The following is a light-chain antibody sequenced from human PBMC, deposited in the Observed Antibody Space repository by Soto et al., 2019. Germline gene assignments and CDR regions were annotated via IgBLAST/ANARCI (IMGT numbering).Light chain of an antibody. V-gene: IGKV3-15*01. CDR3: QQYSIWRT. CDR2: GAS. J-gene: IGKJ1*01. CDR1: ESVSTN. Sequence: STNTPSLASGERVTLSFRASESVSTNLAWYQQKAGQAPRLLIYGASTRATGIPARFSGSGSGTEFTLTISSLQSEDFAVYYCQQYSIWRTFGQGTKVDIK.